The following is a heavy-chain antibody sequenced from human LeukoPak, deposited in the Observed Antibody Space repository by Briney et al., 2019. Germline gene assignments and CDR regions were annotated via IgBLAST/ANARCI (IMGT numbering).Heavy chain of an antibody. J-gene: IGHJ4*02. D-gene: IGHD1-26*01. CDR3: AHKRAGID. Sequence: PGESLRLSXAASGFTFSSYSMNWVRQAPGKGLEWVSSISSSSYIYYADSVKGRFTISRDNAKNSLYLQMNSLRAEDTAVYYCAHKRAGIDWGQGTLVTVSS. CDR1: GFTFSSYS. CDR2: ISSSSYI. V-gene: IGHV3-21*01.